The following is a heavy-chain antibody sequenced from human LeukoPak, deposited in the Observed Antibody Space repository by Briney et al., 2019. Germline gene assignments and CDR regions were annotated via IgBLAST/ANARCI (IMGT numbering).Heavy chain of an antibody. CDR1: GFTFSSYS. Sequence: GGSLRLSCAASGFTFSSYSMNWVRQAPGKGLEWVSYISSSSSTIYYADSVKGRFTTSRDSSKSTLYLQTNSLRAEDTAVYYCAESVIPTAYQGTYYMDVWGKGTTVIVSS. V-gene: IGHV3-48*01. CDR2: ISSSSSTI. J-gene: IGHJ6*03. CDR3: AESVIPTAYQGTYYMDV. D-gene: IGHD2-2*01.